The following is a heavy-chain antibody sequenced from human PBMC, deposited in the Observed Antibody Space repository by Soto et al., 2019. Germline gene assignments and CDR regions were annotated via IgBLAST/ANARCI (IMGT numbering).Heavy chain of an antibody. CDR2: IIPILGET. D-gene: IGHD3-16*01. Sequence: QVQLVQSGAEVKKPGSSVRVSCKASGTIFSSYTISWVRQAPGQGLEWMGRIIPILGETNSAQKFQGRVTLTADKSTNTAYMELNSRRLEDTAVYYCARGLGGRMDDWGQGTTVTVSS. J-gene: IGHJ6*02. CDR1: GTIFSSYT. CDR3: ARGLGGRMDD. V-gene: IGHV1-69*08.